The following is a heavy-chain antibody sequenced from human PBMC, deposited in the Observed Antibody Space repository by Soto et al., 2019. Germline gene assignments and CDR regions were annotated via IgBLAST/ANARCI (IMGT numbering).Heavy chain of an antibody. Sequence: SETLSLTCTVSGDSVPICSRYWTWIRQPPGKGLEWIGYIDHIGHTSHNTTLKSRVTISVDTSKNQFSLKLTSVTAADTAMYYCARDRDVRYCAGDCYRLDYWGQGTLVTVSS. D-gene: IGHD2-21*02. V-gene: IGHV4-61*01. CDR3: ARDRDVRYCAGDCYRLDY. CDR2: IDHIGHT. CDR1: GDSVPICSRY. J-gene: IGHJ4*02.